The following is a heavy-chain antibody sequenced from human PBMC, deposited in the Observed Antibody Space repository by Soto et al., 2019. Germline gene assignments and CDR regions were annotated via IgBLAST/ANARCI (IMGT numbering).Heavy chain of an antibody. CDR2: IWYDGSNK. D-gene: IGHD1-26*01. V-gene: IGHV3-33*01. CDR1: GFTFSSYG. Sequence: QVQLVESGGGVVQPGRSLRLSCAASGFTFSSYGMHWVRQAPGKGLEWVAVIWYDGSNKYYADSVKGRFTISRDNSKNTLYLQMNSLRAEDTAVYYCARGGVGSYYRGDYWGQGTLVTVSS. CDR3: ARGGVGSYYRGDY. J-gene: IGHJ4*02.